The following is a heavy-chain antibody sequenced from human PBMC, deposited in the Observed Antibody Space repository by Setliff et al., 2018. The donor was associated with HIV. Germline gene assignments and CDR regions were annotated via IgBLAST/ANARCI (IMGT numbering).Heavy chain of an antibody. CDR2: ISSSSSYT. J-gene: IGHJ6*02. CDR1: GFTFSDYY. Sequence: PGGSLRLSCAASGFTFSDYYMSWIRQAPGKGLEWVSYISSSSSYTNYADSVKGRFTISRDNAKNSLYLQMNSLRAEDTAVYYCAKPLTQWGVSPYHYAFGVWGQGTTVTVSS. CDR3: AKPLTQWGVSPYHYAFGV. D-gene: IGHD1-26*01. V-gene: IGHV3-11*03.